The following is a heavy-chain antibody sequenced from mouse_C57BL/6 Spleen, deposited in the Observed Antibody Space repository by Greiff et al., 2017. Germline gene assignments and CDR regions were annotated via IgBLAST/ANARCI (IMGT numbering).Heavy chain of an antibody. CDR3: ARDDDDYDFDY. J-gene: IGHJ2*01. CDR2: IDPEGGET. Sequence: VQLQQSGAELVKPGASVKLSCTASGFTIKDYYMHWVKQRTEQGLEWIGRIDPEGGETNYAPNFKGKDTITADTSSNTAYLQLSSLTSEDTAVYYCARDDDDYDFDYWGQGATVTVSS. V-gene: IGHV14-2*01. D-gene: IGHD2-4*01. CDR1: GFTIKDYY.